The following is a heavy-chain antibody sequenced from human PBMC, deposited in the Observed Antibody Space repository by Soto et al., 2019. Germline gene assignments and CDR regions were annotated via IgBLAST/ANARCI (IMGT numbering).Heavy chain of an antibody. V-gene: IGHV1-69*06. D-gene: IGHD2-15*01. Sequence: QEHLVQSGAEVKKPGSSVKVSCRASGGIGSNYAIGWVRQAPGQGLEWMGGIVPKFGTANYAQSFKGRVTISVDKSTNSVYMELSSLRSQDTAIYYCAREMASGYSRTWFDPWGQGTLVTVSS. CDR2: IVPKFGTA. J-gene: IGHJ5*02. CDR3: AREMASGYSRTWFDP. CDR1: GGIGSNYA.